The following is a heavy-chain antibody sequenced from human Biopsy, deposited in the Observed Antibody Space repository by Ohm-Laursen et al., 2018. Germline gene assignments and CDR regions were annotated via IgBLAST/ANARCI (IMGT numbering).Heavy chain of an antibody. CDR3: AKDLGLNYSDRFLFYYGMDV. V-gene: IGHV3-11*01. D-gene: IGHD4-17*01. J-gene: IGHJ6*02. Sequence: SLRLSCAASGFPFSDYYMRWIRQAPGKGLDWVSYISDGGTTIYYADSVKGRFTISRDNAKHSLYLQMNSLRTEDTASYYCAKDLGLNYSDRFLFYYGMDVWGRGTTVTVSS. CDR1: GFPFSDYY. CDR2: ISDGGTTI.